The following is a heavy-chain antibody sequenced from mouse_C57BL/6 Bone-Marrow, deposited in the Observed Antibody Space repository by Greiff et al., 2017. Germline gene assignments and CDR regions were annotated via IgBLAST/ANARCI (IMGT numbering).Heavy chain of an antibody. Sequence: VQRVESGAELAKPGASVKLSCKASGYTFTSYWMHWVKQRPGQGLEWIGYINPSSGYTKYNQKFKDKATLTADKSSSTAYMQLSSLTYEDSAVYYCARREGIYDYAPDYWGKGTTLTVSS. CDR2: INPSSGYT. CDR3: ARREGIYDYAPDY. D-gene: IGHD2-4*01. J-gene: IGHJ2*01. V-gene: IGHV1-7*01. CDR1: GYTFTSYW.